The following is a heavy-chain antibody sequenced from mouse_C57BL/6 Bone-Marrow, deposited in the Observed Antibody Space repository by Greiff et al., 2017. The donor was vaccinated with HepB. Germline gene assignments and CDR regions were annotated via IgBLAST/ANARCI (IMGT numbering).Heavy chain of an antibody. D-gene: IGHD1-1*01. Sequence: EVKVEESGEGLVKPGGSLKLSCAASGFTFSSYAMSWVRQTPEKRLEWVAYISSGGDYIYYADTVKGRFTISRDNARNTLYLQMSSLKSEDTAMYYCTRDRTTVVATDYFDYWGQGTTLTVSS. CDR1: GFTFSSYA. CDR3: TRDRTTVVATDYFDY. J-gene: IGHJ2*01. CDR2: ISSGGDYI. V-gene: IGHV5-9-1*02.